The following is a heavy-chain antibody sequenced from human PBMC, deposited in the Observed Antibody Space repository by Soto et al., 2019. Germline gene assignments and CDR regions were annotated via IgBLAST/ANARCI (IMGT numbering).Heavy chain of an antibody. CDR3: ARMKTGDIAAAGMANWFDP. Sequence: SGPTLVNPTETLTLTCTVSGFSLSNARMGVSWIRQPPGKALEWLAHIFSNDEKSYSTSLKSRLTISKDTSKSQVVLTMTNMDPVDTATYYCARMKTGDIAAAGMANWFDPWGQGTLVTVSS. J-gene: IGHJ5*02. V-gene: IGHV2-26*01. CDR2: IFSNDEK. D-gene: IGHD6-13*01. CDR1: GFSLSNARMG.